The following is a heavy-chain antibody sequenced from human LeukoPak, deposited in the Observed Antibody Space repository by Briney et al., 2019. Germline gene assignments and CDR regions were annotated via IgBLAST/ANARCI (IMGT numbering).Heavy chain of an antibody. CDR3: AKSRPPTVTTKDLDY. Sequence: GGSLSLSCAASGFTFSSYAMSWVRQAPGKGLEWVSGTSGSGGTTYYADSVKGRFTISRDNSKNTLYLQMNSLRAEDTAVYYCAKSRPPTVTTKDLDYWGQGTLVTVSS. D-gene: IGHD4-17*01. CDR1: GFTFSSYA. V-gene: IGHV3-23*01. J-gene: IGHJ4*02. CDR2: TSGSGGTT.